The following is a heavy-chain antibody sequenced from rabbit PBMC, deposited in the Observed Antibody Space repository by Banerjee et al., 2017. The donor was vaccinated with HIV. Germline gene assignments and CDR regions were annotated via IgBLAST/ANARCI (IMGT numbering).Heavy chain of an antibody. Sequence: QEQLVKSGGGLVQPEGSLTLTCTASGFSFSRSYYMCWVRQAPGKGLEWIGCIYTGSSGSAYYASWAKGRFTISATSSTTVTLQMTSLTAADTATYFCARDLYDNSGLWGPGTLVTVS. CDR3: ARDLYDNSGL. CDR1: GFSFSRSYY. D-gene: IGHD4-1*01. V-gene: IGHV1S45*01. J-gene: IGHJ4*01. CDR2: IYTGSSGSA.